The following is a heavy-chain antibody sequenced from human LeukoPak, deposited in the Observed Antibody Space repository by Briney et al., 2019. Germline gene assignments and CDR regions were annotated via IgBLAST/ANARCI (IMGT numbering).Heavy chain of an antibody. V-gene: IGHV3-48*03. CDR3: ARDSSSGYHPMWNYYYYMDV. CDR1: GFTFSSYE. D-gene: IGHD3-22*01. J-gene: IGHJ6*03. Sequence: PGGSLRLSCAASGFTFSSYEMNWVRQAPGKGLEWVSYISSSGSTKYYADSVKGRFTISRDNAKNSLYLQMNSLRAEDTAVYYCARDSSSGYHPMWNYYYYMDVWGKGTTVTISS. CDR2: ISSSGSTK.